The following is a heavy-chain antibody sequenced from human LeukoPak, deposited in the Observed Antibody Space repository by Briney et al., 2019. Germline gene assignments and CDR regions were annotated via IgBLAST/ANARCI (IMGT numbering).Heavy chain of an antibody. V-gene: IGHV4-34*01. D-gene: IGHD3-10*01. J-gene: IGHJ5*02. CDR3: ARGKYGSGSYYECWFDP. Sequence: SETLSLTCAVYGGSFSGYYWSWIRQPPGKGLEWIGEINHSGSTNYNPSLKSRLTISVDTSKNQFSLKLSSVTAADTAVYYCARGKYGSGSYYECWFDPWGQGTLVTVSS. CDR1: GGSFSGYY. CDR2: INHSGST.